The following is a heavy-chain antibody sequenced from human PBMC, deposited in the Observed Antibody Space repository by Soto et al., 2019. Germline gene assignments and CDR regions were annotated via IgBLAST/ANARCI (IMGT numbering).Heavy chain of an antibody. J-gene: IGHJ4*02. D-gene: IGHD5-12*01. CDR3: ARDGYNEGHDY. V-gene: IGHV3-30-3*01. Sequence: QVQLVESGGGVVQPGRSLRLSCAASGFTFSSYVMHWVRQAPGKGLEWVAVISYDGSNKYYADSVKGRFTISRDNSKNTLYLQMNSLRAEDTAVYYCARDGYNEGHDYWGQGTLVTVSS. CDR2: ISYDGSNK. CDR1: GFTFSSYV.